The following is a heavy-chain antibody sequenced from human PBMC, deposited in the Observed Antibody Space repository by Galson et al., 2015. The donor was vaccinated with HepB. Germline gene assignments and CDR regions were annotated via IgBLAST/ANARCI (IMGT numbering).Heavy chain of an antibody. D-gene: IGHD3-10*01. CDR3: IKDPYNYGSGTYFIRGLSGWFDR. J-gene: IGHJ5*02. V-gene: IGHV3-64D*06. Sequence: SLRLSCAASGFTFSSYAMSWVRQAPGKGLEYVSSISNTGATTYYADSVQGRFIISRDNSKSTVSLQMSRLGPEDTAIYYCIKDPYNYGSGTYFIRGLSGWFDRWGQGTLVTVSS. CDR1: GFTFSSYA. CDR2: ISNTGATT.